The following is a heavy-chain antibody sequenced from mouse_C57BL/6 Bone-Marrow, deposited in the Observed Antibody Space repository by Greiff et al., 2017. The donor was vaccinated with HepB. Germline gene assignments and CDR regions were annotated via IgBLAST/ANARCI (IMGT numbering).Heavy chain of an antibody. CDR1: GFTFSNYW. Sequence: DVMLVESGGGLVQPGGSMKLSCVASGFTFSNYWMNWVRQSPEKGLEWVAQIRLKSDNYATHYAESVKGRFTISRDDSKSSVYLQMNNLRAEDTGIYYPIYYGNYSMDYWGQGTSVTVSS. J-gene: IGHJ4*01. CDR2: IRLKSDNYAT. V-gene: IGHV6-3*01. D-gene: IGHD2-1*01. CDR3: IYYGNYSMDY.